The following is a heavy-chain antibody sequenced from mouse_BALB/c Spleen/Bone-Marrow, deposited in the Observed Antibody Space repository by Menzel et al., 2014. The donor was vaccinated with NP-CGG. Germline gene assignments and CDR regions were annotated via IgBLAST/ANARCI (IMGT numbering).Heavy chain of an antibody. J-gene: IGHJ2*01. CDR1: SYTFTSYT. CDR2: INPSSGYT. D-gene: IGHD1-1*01. V-gene: IGHV1-4*01. Sequence: VQLQQSGAELARPGASVKMSCKASSYTFTSYTMHWVKQRPGQGLEWIGYINPSSGYTNYNQKFKDKATLTADKSSSTAYMQLSSLTSEDSAVYYCARESLYGSNYYWGQGTTLTVSS. CDR3: ARESLYGSNYY.